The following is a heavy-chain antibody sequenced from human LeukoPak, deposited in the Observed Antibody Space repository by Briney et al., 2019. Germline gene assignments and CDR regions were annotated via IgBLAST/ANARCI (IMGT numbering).Heavy chain of an antibody. CDR2: ISCIGGST. J-gene: IGHJ4*02. CDR1: GFTFSSYA. V-gene: IGHV3-23*01. D-gene: IGHD6-13*01. Sequence: GGSLSLSCAASGFTFSSYALSWVRQPPGKGLDWVSAISCIGGSTYYADSVNGRFNITRDNSKKTLYLQMNSLRAEDTAVYYCASQPAAGTDYYDYWGQGTLVTVSS. CDR3: ASQPAAGTDYYDY.